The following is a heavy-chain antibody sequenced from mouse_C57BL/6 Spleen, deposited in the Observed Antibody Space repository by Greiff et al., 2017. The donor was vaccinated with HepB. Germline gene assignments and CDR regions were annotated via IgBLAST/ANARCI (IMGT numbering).Heavy chain of an antibody. CDR3: ACRVPRGYGSSYGYFDV. CDR1: GYAFSSSW. D-gene: IGHD1-1*01. J-gene: IGHJ1*03. V-gene: IGHV1-82*01. CDR2: IYPGDGDT. Sequence: VQLQESGPELVKPGASVKISCKASGYAFSSSWMNWVKQRPGKGLEWIGRIYPGDGDTNYNGKFKGKATLTADKSSSTAYMQLSSLTSEDSAVYFCACRVPRGYGSSYGYFDVWGTGTTVTVSS.